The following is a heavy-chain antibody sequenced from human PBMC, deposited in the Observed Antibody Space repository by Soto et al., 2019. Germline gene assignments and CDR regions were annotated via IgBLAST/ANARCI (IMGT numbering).Heavy chain of an antibody. CDR1: GYTFTSYG. Sequence: GASVKVSCKASGYTFTSYGISWVRQAPGQGLEWMGWISAYNGNTNYAQNLQGRVTMTTDTSTSTAYMDLRSLRSDDTAIYYCASLDTARIQIAGYWGQGIQVTVSS. V-gene: IGHV1-18*01. D-gene: IGHD5-18*01. CDR3: ASLDTARIQIAGY. CDR2: ISAYNGNT. J-gene: IGHJ4*02.